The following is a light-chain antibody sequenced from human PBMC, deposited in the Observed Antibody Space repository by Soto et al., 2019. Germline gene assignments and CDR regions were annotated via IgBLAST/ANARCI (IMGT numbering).Light chain of an antibody. CDR2: EVS. Sequence: QSVLTQPPSASGSPGQSVTFPCTGTSSDLGGYQYVSWYQQHPGKAPKLIIYEVSQRPSGVPDRFSGAKSGNTASLTVSGLQAEDEANYYCNLYAGSNNWVFGGGTQLTVL. J-gene: IGLJ3*02. CDR1: SSDLGGYQY. V-gene: IGLV2-8*01. CDR3: NLYAGSNNWV.